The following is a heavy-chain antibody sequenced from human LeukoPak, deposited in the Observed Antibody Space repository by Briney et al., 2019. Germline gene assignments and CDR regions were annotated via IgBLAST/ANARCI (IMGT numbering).Heavy chain of an antibody. CDR1: GFTFSSYS. Sequence: GGSLGLSCAASGFTFSSYSMNWVRQAPGKGLEWVSYISSSSSTIYYADSVKGRFTISRDNAKNSLYLQMNSLRAEDTAVYYCARESSYYDILTGYYPGAFDIWGQGTMVTVSS. D-gene: IGHD3-9*01. CDR2: ISSSSSTI. V-gene: IGHV3-48*01. CDR3: ARESSYYDILTGYYPGAFDI. J-gene: IGHJ3*02.